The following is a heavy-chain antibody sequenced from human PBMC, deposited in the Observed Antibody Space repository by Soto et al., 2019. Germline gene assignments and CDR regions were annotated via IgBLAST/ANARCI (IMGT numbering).Heavy chain of an antibody. J-gene: IGHJ4*02. V-gene: IGHV3-23*01. CDR2: LSANGGTT. D-gene: IGHD7-27*01. CDR3: ANGGTGEGYFDN. CDR1: GFTFSSYA. Sequence: GGSLRLSCVVSGFTFSSYAMSWVRKAPGKGLEWVSALSANGGTTYYVDSVRGRFTISRDNTKNTLYLHMDSLRAEDTDIYYCANGGTGEGYFDNWGQGALVTVSS.